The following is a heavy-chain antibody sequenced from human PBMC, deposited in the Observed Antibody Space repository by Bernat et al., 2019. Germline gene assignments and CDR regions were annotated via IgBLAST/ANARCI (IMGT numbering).Heavy chain of an antibody. CDR2: IYYSGST. J-gene: IGHJ4*02. CDR1: GGSISSGGYY. V-gene: IGHV4-31*03. Sequence: QVQLQESGPGLVKPSQTLSLTCTVSGGSISSGGYYWSWIRQHPGKGLEWIGYIYYSGSTYYNPSLKSRVTISVDTSKNQFSLKLSSVTAADTAVYYCARAGIWGSYRRVYYFDYWGQGTLVTVSS. CDR3: ARAGIWGSYRRVYYFDY. D-gene: IGHD3-16*02.